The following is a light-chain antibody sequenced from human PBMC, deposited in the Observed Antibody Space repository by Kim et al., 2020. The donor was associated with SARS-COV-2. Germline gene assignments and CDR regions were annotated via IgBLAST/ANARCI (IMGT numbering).Light chain of an antibody. Sequence: SPGERVTPACRASQVITNAYLAWYQQKPGQAPRLLMYDVSTRATGIPDRFSGRGSGTDFTLTISRLEPEDFAVYYCQQHATSPLTFGGGTKVDIK. J-gene: IGKJ4*01. CDR1: QVITNAY. V-gene: IGKV3-20*01. CDR2: DVS. CDR3: QQHATSPLT.